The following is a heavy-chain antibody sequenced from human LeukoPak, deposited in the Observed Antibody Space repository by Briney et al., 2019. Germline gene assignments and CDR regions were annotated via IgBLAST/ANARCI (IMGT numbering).Heavy chain of an antibody. V-gene: IGHV1-18*01. CDR3: AREGDFWAFDY. CDR2: ISAT. D-gene: IGHD3-3*01. Sequence: ASVKVSCKASGYTFTSYGISWVRQAPGQGLEWMGWISATNYAQKLQGRVTMTTDTSTSTAYLELRRLRSDDTAVYYCAREGDFWAFDYWGQGTLVTVSS. J-gene: IGHJ4*02. CDR1: GYTFTSYG.